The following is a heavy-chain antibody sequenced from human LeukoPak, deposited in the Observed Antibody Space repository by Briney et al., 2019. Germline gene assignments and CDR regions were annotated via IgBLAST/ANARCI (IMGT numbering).Heavy chain of an antibody. CDR1: GFTFSSYS. CDR2: ISSSSSYI. Sequence: GGSLRLSCAASGFTFSSYSMNWVRQAPGKWLEWVSSISSSSSYIYYADSVKGRFTISRDNSKNTLYLQMNSLRAEDTAVYYCAKDADYYPGAFDIWGQGTMVTVSS. V-gene: IGHV3-21*01. D-gene: IGHD3-10*01. CDR3: AKDADYYPGAFDI. J-gene: IGHJ3*02.